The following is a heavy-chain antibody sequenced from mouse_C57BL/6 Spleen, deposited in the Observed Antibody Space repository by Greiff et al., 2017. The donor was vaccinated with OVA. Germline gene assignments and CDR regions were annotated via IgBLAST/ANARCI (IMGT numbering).Heavy chain of an antibody. V-gene: IGHV3-1*01. CDR2: ISYSGST. J-gene: IGHJ4*01. CDR1: GYSITSGYD. Sequence: EVKLLESGPGMVKPSQSLSLTCTVTGYSITSGYDWHWIRHFPGNKLEWMGYISYSGSTNYNPSLKSRISITHDTSKNHFFLKLNSVTTEDTATYYCARGEEGGAMDYWGQGTSVTVSS. CDR3: ARGEEGGAMDY.